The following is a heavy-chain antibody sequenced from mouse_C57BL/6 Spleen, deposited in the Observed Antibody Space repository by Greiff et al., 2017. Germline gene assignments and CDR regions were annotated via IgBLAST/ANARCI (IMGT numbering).Heavy chain of an antibody. CDR1: GYTFTSYW. J-gene: IGHJ4*01. V-gene: IGHV1-55*01. D-gene: IGHD1-1*01. CDR2: IYPGSGST. Sequence: VQLQQPGAELVKPGASVKMSCKASGYTFTSYWITWVKQRPGQGLEWIGDIYPGSGSTNYNEKFKSKATLTVDTSSSTAYMQLSSLTSEDSAVYDCARCLMCYYGSSDMDYAMGYWGQGTGVTVAS. CDR3: ARCLMCYYGSSDMDYAMGY.